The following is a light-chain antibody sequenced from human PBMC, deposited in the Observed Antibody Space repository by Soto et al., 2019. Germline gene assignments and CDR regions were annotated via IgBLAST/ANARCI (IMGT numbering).Light chain of an antibody. CDR2: EVS. J-gene: IGLJ2*01. CDR3: SSYTSSSTKV. CDR1: SSDVGGYNY. V-gene: IGLV2-14*01. Sequence: QSVLTQPASVSGSPGQSITISCTGTSSDVGGYNYVSWYQQHPGKAPKLMIYEVSNRPSGVSNRFSGSKSGNTASLTISGLQADDAAYYYCSSYTSSSTKVFGGGTKLTVL.